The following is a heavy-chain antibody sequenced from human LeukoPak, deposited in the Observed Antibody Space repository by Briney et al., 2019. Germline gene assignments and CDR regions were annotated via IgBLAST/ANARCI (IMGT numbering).Heavy chain of an antibody. CDR1: GGSISSGGYY. J-gene: IGHJ6*03. CDR2: IYHSGST. Sequence: PSETLSLTCTVSGGSISSGGYYWSWIRQPPGKGLEWIGYIYHSGSTNYNPSLKSRVTISVDTSKDQFSLKLSSVTAADTAVYYCARRPYSSSSGLATYMDVWGKGTTVTVSS. D-gene: IGHD6-6*01. V-gene: IGHV4-61*08. CDR3: ARRPYSSSSGLATYMDV.